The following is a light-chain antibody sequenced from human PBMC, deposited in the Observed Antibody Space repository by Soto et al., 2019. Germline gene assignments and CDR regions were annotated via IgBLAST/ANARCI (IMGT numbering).Light chain of an antibody. J-gene: IGKJ2*01. CDR1: QSISSY. V-gene: IGKV3-20*01. Sequence: EIVLTQSPATLSLSPGERATLSCRASQSISSYLAWYQQKPGQAPRLIISGASSRATGIPDRFSGSGSGTDFTLTINRLEPEDFAVYYCQQYGSSPYTFGQGTKLEIK. CDR2: GAS. CDR3: QQYGSSPYT.